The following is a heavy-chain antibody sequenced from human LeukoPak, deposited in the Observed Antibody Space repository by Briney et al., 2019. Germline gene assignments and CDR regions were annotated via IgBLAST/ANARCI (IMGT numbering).Heavy chain of an antibody. Sequence: SETLSLTCTVSGGSISSYYWSWVRQPAGKGLEWIGRIYTTGSTNYNPSLKSRVTMSVDTSKNQFSLNLTSVTAADTAVYYCARDRTDGGNSGFDYWGRGTLVTVSS. CDR1: GGSISSYY. J-gene: IGHJ4*02. D-gene: IGHD2-21*01. V-gene: IGHV4-4*07. CDR3: ARDRTDGGNSGFDY. CDR2: IYTTGST.